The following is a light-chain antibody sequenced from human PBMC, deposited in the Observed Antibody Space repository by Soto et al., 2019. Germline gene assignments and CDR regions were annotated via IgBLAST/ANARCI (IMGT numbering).Light chain of an antibody. CDR1: SSDIGSYNR. J-gene: IGLJ1*01. Sequence: QSALTQPPSVSGSPGQSVTISCTGTSSDIGSYNRVSWYQQPPGSAPKLMIYEVSNRPSGVPDRFSGSKSGNTASLTISGLQAEDEADYYRSSYPSSTTPCVFGTGTKVTVL. CDR2: EVS. V-gene: IGLV2-18*02. CDR3: SSYPSSTTPCV.